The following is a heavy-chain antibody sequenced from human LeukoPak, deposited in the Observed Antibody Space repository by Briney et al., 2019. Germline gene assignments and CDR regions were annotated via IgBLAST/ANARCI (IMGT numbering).Heavy chain of an antibody. V-gene: IGHV1-69*13. CDR3: ARASYDNPYFDY. CDR1: GYTFTSYY. CDR2: IIPIFGTA. D-gene: IGHD3-10*01. J-gene: IGHJ4*02. Sequence: WASVKVSCKASGYTFTSYYMHWVRQAPGQGLEWMGGIIPIFGTANYAQKFQGRVTITADESTSTAYMELSSLRSEDTAVYYCARASYDNPYFDYWGQGTLVTVSS.